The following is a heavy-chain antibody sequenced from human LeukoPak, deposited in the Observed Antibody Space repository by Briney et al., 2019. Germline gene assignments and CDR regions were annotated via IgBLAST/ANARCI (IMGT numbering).Heavy chain of an antibody. CDR3: AREILRYYYDSSGYYYPPDY. J-gene: IGHJ4*02. V-gene: IGHV1-46*01. Sequence: ASVKVSCKASGYTFTSYYMHWVRQAPGQGLEWMGIINPSGGSTSYAQKFQGRVTMTRDTSTSTVYMGLSSLRSEDTAVYYCAREILRYYYDSSGYYYPPDYWGQGTLVTVSS. D-gene: IGHD3-22*01. CDR1: GYTFTSYY. CDR2: INPSGGST.